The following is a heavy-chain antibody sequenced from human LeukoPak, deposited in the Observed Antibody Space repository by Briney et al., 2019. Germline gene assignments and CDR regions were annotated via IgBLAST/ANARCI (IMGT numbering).Heavy chain of an antibody. CDR3: ARNPRDGHNTYQ. Sequence: PGRSLRLSCAASGFTFDDYAMHWVRQAPGKGLEWVSGISWNSGSIGYADSVKGRFTISRDNAKNSLYLQMNSLRAEDTAVYYCARNPRDGHNTYQWGQGTLVTVSS. CDR2: ISWNSGSI. D-gene: IGHD5-24*01. CDR1: GFTFDDYA. J-gene: IGHJ4*02. V-gene: IGHV3-9*01.